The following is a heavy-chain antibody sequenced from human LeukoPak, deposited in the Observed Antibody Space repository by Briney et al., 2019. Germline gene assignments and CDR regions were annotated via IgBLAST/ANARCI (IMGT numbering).Heavy chain of an antibody. CDR2: INHSGST. Sequence: PSETLSLTCAVYGGSFSGYYWSWIRQPPGKGLEWIGEINHSGSTNYNPSLKSRVTISVDTSKNQFSLKLSSVTAADTAVYYCARLYSSSWYAPVTHYYYYMDVWGKGTTVTISS. CDR3: ARLYSSSWYAPVTHYYYYMDV. D-gene: IGHD6-13*01. J-gene: IGHJ6*03. CDR1: GGSFSGYY. V-gene: IGHV4-34*01.